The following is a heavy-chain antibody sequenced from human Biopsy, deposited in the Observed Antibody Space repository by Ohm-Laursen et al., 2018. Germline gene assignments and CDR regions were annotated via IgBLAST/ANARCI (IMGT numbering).Heavy chain of an antibody. J-gene: IGHJ3*02. V-gene: IGHV4-4*07. CDR1: GGSLSSYY. CDR2: IYSSGST. D-gene: IGHD3-22*01. CDR3: ARWTPEYDSSRYYLDALDI. Sequence: SETLSLTCTVSGGSLSSYYWSWIRQPAGKGLEWIGRIYSSGSTNYNPSLKSRVTLSMDTSKRQFSLKLSFVTAADTAVYYCARWTPEYDSSRYYLDALDIWGQGTKVTVSS.